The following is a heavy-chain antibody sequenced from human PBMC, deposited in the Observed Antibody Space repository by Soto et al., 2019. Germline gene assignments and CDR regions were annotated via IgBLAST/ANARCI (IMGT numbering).Heavy chain of an antibody. Sequence: GGSLRLSCAASGFTFSSYWMSWVRQAPGKGLEWVANIKQDGSEKYYVDSVKGRFTISRDNAKNSLYLQMNSLRAEDTAVYYCARVFNPGYSSSKYYFDYWGQGTLVTVSS. CDR3: ARVFNPGYSSSKYYFDY. CDR2: IKQDGSEK. V-gene: IGHV3-7*01. J-gene: IGHJ4*02. D-gene: IGHD6-13*01. CDR1: GFTFSSYW.